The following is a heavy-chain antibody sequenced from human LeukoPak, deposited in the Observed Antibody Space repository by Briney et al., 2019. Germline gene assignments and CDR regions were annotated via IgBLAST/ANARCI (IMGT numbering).Heavy chain of an antibody. CDR3: ARGSTLIGNWFDP. CDR2: IYSSGST. D-gene: IGHD2-15*01. Sequence: SETLSLTCTVSGVSISSFYRNWIRQPAGKGLEWIGRIYSSGSTNYNPSLKSRVTMSLDTSKKQFSLNLSSVTAADTAVYYCARGSTLIGNWFDPWGQGTLVTVSS. J-gene: IGHJ5*02. CDR1: GVSISSFY. V-gene: IGHV4-4*07.